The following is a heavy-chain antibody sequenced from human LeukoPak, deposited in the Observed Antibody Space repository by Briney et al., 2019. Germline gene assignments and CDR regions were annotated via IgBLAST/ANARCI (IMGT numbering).Heavy chain of an antibody. CDR2: ISGRGSST. J-gene: IGHJ4*02. CDR3: ARQPDDFSGWNNGQDFFDY. V-gene: IGHV3-23*01. D-gene: IGHD6-19*01. CDR1: GLAVNSNY. Sequence: GGSLRLSCGASGLAVNSNYMSWVRQAPGKGLEWVSGISGRGSSTYYADSVKGRFTISRDNSKNTLYLQMNSLRAEDTAVHYCARQPDDFSGWNNGQDFFDYWGQGTLVTVSS.